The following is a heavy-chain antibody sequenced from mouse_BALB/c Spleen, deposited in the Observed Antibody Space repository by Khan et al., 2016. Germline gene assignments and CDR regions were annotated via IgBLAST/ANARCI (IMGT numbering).Heavy chain of an antibody. CDR1: GYTFTSYY. CDR2: IKPCIGGT. V-gene: IGHV1S81*02. J-gene: IGHJ2*01. CDR3: TRWGNYCDY. Sequence: QVQLQQSGAELVKPGASVKLSCMASGYTFTSYYMYWVQQSPGQGLEWIGEIKPCIGGTNYNEKFKSKATLTVDKTASTAYMQLSSLTSDDAAVYYCTRWGNYCDYWGHGTTLTVSS.